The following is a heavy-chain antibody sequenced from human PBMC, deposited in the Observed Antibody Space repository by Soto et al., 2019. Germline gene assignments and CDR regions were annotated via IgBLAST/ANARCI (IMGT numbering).Heavy chain of an antibody. CDR2: IIPVLGVA. J-gene: IGHJ4*01. D-gene: IGHD6-13*01. Sequence: QVQLVQSGAEVKKPGSSVKVSCNASGGTLNSYTINWVRQAPGHGPEWLGRIIPVLGVANYAQTFQGRVTITADKSTSTVYMDLTSLRSEDTAVYYCARSSVAAAGTLGNWGPGTLVTVSS. CDR1: GGTLNSYT. CDR3: ARSSVAAAGTLGN. V-gene: IGHV1-69*02.